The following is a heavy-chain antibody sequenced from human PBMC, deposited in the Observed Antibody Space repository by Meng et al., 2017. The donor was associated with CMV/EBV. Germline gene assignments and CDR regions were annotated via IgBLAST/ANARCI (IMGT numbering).Heavy chain of an antibody. CDR1: GFTVSSNY. V-gene: IGHV3-53*01. Sequence: GGSLRLSCAASGFTVSSNYMSWVRQAPGKGLEWVSVIYSGGSTYYADSVKGRFTISRDNSKNTLYLQMNSLRVEDTAIYYCARKTIGTIWFDPWGQGTLVTVSS. CDR2: IYSGGST. J-gene: IGHJ5*02. D-gene: IGHD1-1*01. CDR3: ARKTIGTIWFDP.